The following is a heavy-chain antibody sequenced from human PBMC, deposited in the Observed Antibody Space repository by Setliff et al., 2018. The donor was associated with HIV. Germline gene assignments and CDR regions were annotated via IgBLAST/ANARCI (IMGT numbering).Heavy chain of an antibody. CDR2: VYHCGTT. V-gene: IGHV4-59*08. J-gene: IGHJ4*02. CDR1: GGSISSFF. D-gene: IGHD3-3*01. Sequence: SETLSLTCTVSGGSISSFFWSWIRQPPGKGLEWIGSVYHCGTTYYNPSLKSRVTISVDMSNNQFSLKVTSVTAADTAVYYCMRGRSITIFGVAYFDFWGQGTQVTVSS. CDR3: MRGRSITIFGVAYFDF.